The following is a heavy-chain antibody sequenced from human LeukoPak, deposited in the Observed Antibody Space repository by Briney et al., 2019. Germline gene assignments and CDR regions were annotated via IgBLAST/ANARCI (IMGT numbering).Heavy chain of an antibody. D-gene: IGHD6-13*01. V-gene: IGHV4-61*01. CDR3: ARVYYSSSYDYWYFDL. Sequence: SETLSLTCTVSGGSISSSSYYWSWIRQPPGKGLEWIGYIYYSGSTNYNPSLKSRVTISVDTSKYQFSLKLSSVTAADTAVYYCARVYYSSSYDYWYFDLWGRGTLVTVSS. CDR2: IYYSGST. CDR1: GGSISSSSYY. J-gene: IGHJ2*01.